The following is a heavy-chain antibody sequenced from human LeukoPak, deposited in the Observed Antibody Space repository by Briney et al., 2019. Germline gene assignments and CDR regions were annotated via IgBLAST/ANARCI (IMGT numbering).Heavy chain of an antibody. CDR1: GLTFSSYG. J-gene: IGHJ4*02. Sequence: GGSLRLSCEASGLTFSSYGMSWVRQAPGKGLQWVSAITGDGTTTYYADSVKGRFTISRDNSKNMLYLQMSSLRAEDTAVYYCAKDLSCDYWGQGTLVTVSS. D-gene: IGHD2/OR15-2a*01. CDR3: AKDLSCDY. CDR2: ITGDGTTT. V-gene: IGHV3-23*01.